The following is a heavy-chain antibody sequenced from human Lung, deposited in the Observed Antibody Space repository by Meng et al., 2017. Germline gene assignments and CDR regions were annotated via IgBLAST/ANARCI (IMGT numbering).Heavy chain of an antibody. CDR1: GGSFSDYY. V-gene: IGHV4-34*01. D-gene: IGHD4-11*01. CDR2: INHSGST. CDR3: ARGPTTMAHDFDY. J-gene: IGHJ4*02. Sequence: LQQRGARLFKPSETLSLPCVVSGGSFSDYYWSWIRQPPVKGLEWIGEINHSGSTNYNPSLESRATISVDTSQNNLSLKLSSVTAADSAVYYCARGPTTMAHDFDYWGQGTLVTVSS.